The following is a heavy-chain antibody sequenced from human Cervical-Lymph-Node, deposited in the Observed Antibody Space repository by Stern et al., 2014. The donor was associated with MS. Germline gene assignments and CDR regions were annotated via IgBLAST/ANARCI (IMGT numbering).Heavy chain of an antibody. J-gene: IGHJ6*02. CDR3: AKDLGRGVIVVPLYGLDV. CDR2: ISDSRVYT. D-gene: IGHD3-22*01. Sequence: EVQLVESGGGLVQPGGSLRLSCAASGFTFSTYAFSWVRQAPGKGLEWVSRISDSRVYTYCADSVKGRFTISRDNSKSMLYLEMQSLRAEDTAVYHCAKDLGRGVIVVPLYGLDVWGQGTTVTVSS. V-gene: IGHV3-23*04. CDR1: GFTFSTYA.